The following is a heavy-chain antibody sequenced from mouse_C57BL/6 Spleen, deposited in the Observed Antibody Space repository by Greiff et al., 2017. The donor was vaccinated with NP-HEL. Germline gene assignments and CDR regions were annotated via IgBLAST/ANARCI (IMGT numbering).Heavy chain of an antibody. CDR2: INPYNGGT. CDR3: ARIITTVVFDY. D-gene: IGHD1-1*01. J-gene: IGHJ2*01. Sequence: VQLQQSGPVLVKPGASVKMSCKASGYTFTDYYMNWVKQSHGKSLEWIGVINPYNGGTSYNQKFKGKATLTVDKSSSTAYMELNSLTSEDSAVYYCARIITTVVFDYWGQGTTLTVSS. CDR1: GYTFTDYY. V-gene: IGHV1-19*01.